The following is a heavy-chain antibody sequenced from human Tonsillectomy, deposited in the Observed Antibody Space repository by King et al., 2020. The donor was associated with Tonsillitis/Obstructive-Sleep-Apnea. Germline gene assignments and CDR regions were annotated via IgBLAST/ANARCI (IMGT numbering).Heavy chain of an antibody. D-gene: IGHD1-26*01. CDR3: AREDSGSYRKKGSSDY. J-gene: IGHJ4*02. CDR1: GGTFSSYA. V-gene: IGHV1-69*09. CDR2: IIPILGIA. Sequence: QLVQSGAEVKKPGSSVKVSCKASGGTFSSYAISWVRQAPGQGLEWMGRIIPILGIANYAQKFQGRVTITADKSTSTAYMELSSLRSEDTAVYYCAREDSGSYRKKGSSDYWGQGTLVTVSS.